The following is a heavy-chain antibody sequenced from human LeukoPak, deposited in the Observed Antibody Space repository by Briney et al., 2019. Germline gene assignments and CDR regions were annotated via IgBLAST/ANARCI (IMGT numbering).Heavy chain of an antibody. D-gene: IGHD2-15*01. CDR2: ICDIGTDT. CDR3: TKRTLDCRANRCYQIFDY. CDR1: GFTFNRHG. V-gene: IGHV3-23*01. Sequence: GGSLRLSCAASGFTFNRHGMYWVRQAPGKGLEWVSAICDIGTDTYYADSVKGRFTISRDNSKNTVYLQMNSLRAEDTAMYYCTKRTLDCRANRCYQIFDYWGQGTLVTVSS. J-gene: IGHJ4*02.